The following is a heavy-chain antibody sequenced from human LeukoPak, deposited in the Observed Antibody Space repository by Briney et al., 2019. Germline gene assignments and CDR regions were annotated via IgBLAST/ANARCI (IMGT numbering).Heavy chain of an antibody. CDR2: FDPEDGEA. J-gene: IGHJ4*02. CDR3: ARNSVDTAMVTGAYYFDY. Sequence: ASVKVSCKISGYNLTQLSMHWVRQTPRQGLEWLGSFDPEDGEAIYAQKFQGRVTMTRDTSTSTVYMELSSLRSEDTAVYYCARNSVDTAMVTGAYYFDYWGQGTLVTVSS. CDR1: GYNLTQLS. V-gene: IGHV1-24*01. D-gene: IGHD5-18*01.